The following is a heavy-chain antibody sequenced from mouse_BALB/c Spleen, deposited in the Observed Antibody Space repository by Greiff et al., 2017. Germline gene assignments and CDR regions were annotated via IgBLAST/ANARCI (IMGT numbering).Heavy chain of an antibody. Sequence: LMEPGPELVRLGEPVKFPCKGLGYTFIDSAMHWVKQSHAKGLEWFGVISLYYDNTNDNQKFKGKATMTVDKSSSTAYMELARLTSEDSAIYYCAREKGSAWFAYWGQGTLVTVSA. CDR1: GYTFIDSA. CDR3: AREKGSAWFAY. V-gene: IGHV1-67*01. J-gene: IGHJ3*01. CDR2: ISLYYDNT.